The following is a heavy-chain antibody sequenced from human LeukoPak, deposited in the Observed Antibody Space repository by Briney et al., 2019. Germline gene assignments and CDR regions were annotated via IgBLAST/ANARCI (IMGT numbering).Heavy chain of an antibody. J-gene: IGHJ4*02. V-gene: IGHV3-30*02. CDR1: GFTFSSYG. Sequence: PGGSLRLSCAASGFTFSSYGMHWVRQAPGKGLEWVAFIRYDGSNKYYADSVKGRFTISRDNSKNTLYLQMNSPRAEDTAVYYCAKDRSIAARRSLDYWGQGTLVTVSS. CDR3: AKDRSIAARRSLDY. CDR2: IRYDGSNK. D-gene: IGHD6-6*01.